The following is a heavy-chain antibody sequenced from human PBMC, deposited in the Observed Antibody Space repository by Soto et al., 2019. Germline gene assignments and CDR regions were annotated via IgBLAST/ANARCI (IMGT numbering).Heavy chain of an antibody. V-gene: IGHV4-30-4*01. CDR3: ARAGFSYGHLLF. Sequence: SSETLSLTCNASGGPIKTGDYYWNWIRQPPGKGLEWIGYVFHSGATNYSPSLKSRAAISMDTSKNQFSLSLTSVTAADTAVYYCARAGFSYGHLLFWGQGIRVTVSS. J-gene: IGHJ4*02. CDR1: GGPIKTGDYY. D-gene: IGHD3-10*01. CDR2: VFHSGAT.